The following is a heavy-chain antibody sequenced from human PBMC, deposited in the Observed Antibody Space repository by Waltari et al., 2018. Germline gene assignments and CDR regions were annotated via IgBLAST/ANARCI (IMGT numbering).Heavy chain of an antibody. CDR3: ARDVEGDGVLYGSPRRFDY. Sequence: QVQLQESGPGLVKPSETLSLTCAVSNFYISNGYYWGWIRQPPGKGLEWIGSMYCRGTTYSHPSLKGRVTISVDTSKNNLFLNLNSVTAADTAVYYCARDVEGDGVLYGSPRRFDYWGQGILVTVSS. J-gene: IGHJ4*02. V-gene: IGHV4-38-2*02. CDR2: MYCRGTT. CDR1: NFYISNGYY. D-gene: IGHD3-10*01.